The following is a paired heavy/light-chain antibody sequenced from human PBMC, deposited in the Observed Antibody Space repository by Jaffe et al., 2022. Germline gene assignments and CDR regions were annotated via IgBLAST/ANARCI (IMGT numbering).Light chain of an antibody. V-gene: IGLV1-47*01. CDR3: AAWDDSLSGPRV. CDR2: RNN. Sequence: QSVLTQPPSASGTPGQRVTISCSGSSSNIGSNYVYWYQQLPGTAPKLLIYRNNQRPSGVPDRFSGSKSGTSASLAISGLRSEDEADYYCAAWDDSLSGPRVFGGGTKLTVL. J-gene: IGLJ3*02. CDR1: SSNIGSNY.
Heavy chain of an antibody. CDR3: AREPDYYYDRRGGRHWYFDL. J-gene: IGHJ2*01. CDR1: GYTFTSYY. D-gene: IGHD3-22*01. V-gene: IGHV1-46*01. CDR2: INPSGGST. Sequence: QVQLVQSGAEVKKPGASVKVSCKASGYTFTSYYMHWVRQAPGQGLEWMGIINPSGGSTSYAQKFQGRVTMTRDTSTSTVYMELSSLRSEDTAVYYCAREPDYYYDRRGGRHWYFDLWGRGTLVTVSS.